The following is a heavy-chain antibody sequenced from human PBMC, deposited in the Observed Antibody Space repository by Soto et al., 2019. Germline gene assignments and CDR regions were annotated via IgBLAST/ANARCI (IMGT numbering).Heavy chain of an antibody. V-gene: IGHV4-59*11. CDR3: ARMGPLYATTHWFFDL. J-gene: IGHJ2*01. D-gene: IGHD2-8*01. CDR2: VYSSGGT. Sequence: QVQLQESGPGLVKPSETLSLTCNVSGGSIGSHYWTWIRQPPGKGLEWIGYVYSSGGTNYNPSLRSRVIVSVDPSKNQFSLKMNYVTAADTSVYYCARMGPLYATTHWFFDLWGSGTLVTVSS. CDR1: GGSIGSHY.